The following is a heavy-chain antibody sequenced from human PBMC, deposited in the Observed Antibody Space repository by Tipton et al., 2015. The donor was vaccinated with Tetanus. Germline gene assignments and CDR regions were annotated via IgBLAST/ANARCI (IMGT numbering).Heavy chain of an antibody. CDR1: GFVFRSLA. CDR3: ARHASYDILTGFPSDRYGLDV. V-gene: IGHV3-33*01. Sequence: SLRLSCAASGFVFRSLAMRWVRQTPGKGLEWVAVIWSDGSNKYYADSVKGRFTISRDNSKNTLYLQMNSLRAEDTAVYFCARHASYDILTGFPSDRYGLDVWGQGTTVTVSS. CDR2: IWSDGSNK. J-gene: IGHJ6*02. D-gene: IGHD3-9*01.